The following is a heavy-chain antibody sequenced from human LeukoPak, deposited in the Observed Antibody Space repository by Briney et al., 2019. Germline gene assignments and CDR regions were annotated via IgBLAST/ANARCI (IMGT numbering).Heavy chain of an antibody. V-gene: IGHV3-30*02. CDR3: AKAPGGADYYYMDV. D-gene: IGHD3-16*01. CDR1: GFTFSSYG. CDR2: IRYDGSNK. J-gene: IGHJ6*03. Sequence: PGESLRLSCAASGFTFSSYGMHWVRQAPGKGLEWVAFIRYDGSNKYYADSVKGRFTISRDNSKNMLYLQMNSLRAEDTAVYYCAKAPGGADYYYMDVWGKGTTVTVSS.